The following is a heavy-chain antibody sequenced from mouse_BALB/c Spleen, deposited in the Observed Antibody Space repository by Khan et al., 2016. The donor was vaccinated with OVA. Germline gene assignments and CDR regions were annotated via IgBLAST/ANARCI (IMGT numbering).Heavy chain of an antibody. V-gene: IGHV3-8*02. CDR1: GDSITSGY. CDR2: MIYSGNT. J-gene: IGHJ3*01. Sequence: EVQLQESGPSLVKPSQTLSLTCSVTGDSITSGYWSWIRKFPGNKLEYMGYMIYSGNTYYNPSLKSRISLTRHTSKNQYYLQLNSVTTEDPATYYCARSTCRYAFAYWGQGTLVTVSA. D-gene: IGHD2-14*01. CDR3: ARSTCRYAFAY.